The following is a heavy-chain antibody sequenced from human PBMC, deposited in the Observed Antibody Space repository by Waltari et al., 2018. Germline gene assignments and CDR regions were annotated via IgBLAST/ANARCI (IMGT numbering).Heavy chain of an antibody. V-gene: IGHV1-69*12. J-gene: IGHJ4*02. CDR2: FIPVFGQP. CDR1: GGTFSSYA. D-gene: IGHD3-3*01. CDR3: ARGDDFWSGSFFDF. Sequence: QDQLVQSGVEVKKPGSSVKVSCKPSGGTFSSYAISWLRQAPGQGLEWMGGFIPVFGQPKYGPKFQGRLTIIADGPTSTVYMELSSLRSEDTAVYYCARGDDFWSGSFFDFWGQGTLVTVSS.